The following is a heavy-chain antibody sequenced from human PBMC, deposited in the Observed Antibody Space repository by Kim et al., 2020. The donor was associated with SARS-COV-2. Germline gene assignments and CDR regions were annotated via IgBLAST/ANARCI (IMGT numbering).Heavy chain of an antibody. J-gene: IGHJ4*02. V-gene: IGHV4-34*01. CDR2: INHSGST. D-gene: IGHD3-10*01. Sequence: SETLSLTCAVYGGSFSGYYWSWIRQPPGKGLEWIGEINHSGSTNYNPSLKSRVTISVDTSKNQFSLKLSSVTAADTAVYYCARGRDRRITMVRGVYPTPFDYWGQGTLVTVSS. CDR1: GGSFSGYY. CDR3: ARGRDRRITMVRGVYPTPFDY.